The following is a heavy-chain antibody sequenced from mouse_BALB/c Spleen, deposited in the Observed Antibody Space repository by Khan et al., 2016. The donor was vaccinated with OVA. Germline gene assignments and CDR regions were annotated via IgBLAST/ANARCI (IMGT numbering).Heavy chain of an antibody. CDR3: ARPPYCSYTLDY. CDR1: GYTFTSYG. J-gene: IGHJ4*01. D-gene: IGHD2-10*01. V-gene: IGHV9-3-1*01. CDR2: INTYTGEP. Sequence: LVESGPELKKPGETVKISCKASGYTFTSYGMNWVKQSPGKALRWMGWINTYTGEPTYTDDFKGRFAFSLETSASTAYLQINNLKNEDTATCFCARPPYCSYTLDYWGQGTSVTVSS.